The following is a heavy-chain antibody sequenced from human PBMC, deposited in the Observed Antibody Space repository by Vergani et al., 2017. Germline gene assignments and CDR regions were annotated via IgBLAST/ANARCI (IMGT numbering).Heavy chain of an antibody. J-gene: IGHJ6*03. Sequence: EVQLVESGGGLVQPGRSLRLSCAASGFTFDDYAMHWVRQAPGKGLEWVSGISWNSGSIGYADSVKGRFTISRDNAKNSLYLQLNSLGAEDTALYYCAKSPPAARYYYYYMDVWGKGTTVTVSS. V-gene: IGHV3-9*01. CDR2: ISWNSGSI. CDR3: AKSPPAARYYYYYMDV. D-gene: IGHD2-2*01. CDR1: GFTFDDYA.